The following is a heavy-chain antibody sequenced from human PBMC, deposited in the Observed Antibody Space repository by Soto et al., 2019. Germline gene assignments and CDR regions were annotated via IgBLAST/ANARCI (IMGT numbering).Heavy chain of an antibody. V-gene: IGHV3-21*01. CDR3: ARYSSACDSCRRDRLAF. Sequence: GGSLRLSCAASGFTFSSYSMNWVRQAPGKGLEWVSSISSSSSYIYYADSLKGRFTISTDNAKNSLYLQMNSLKAEDTAVYYCARYSSACDSCRRDRLAFWGQGTLVIVSS. J-gene: IGHJ3*01. CDR1: GFTFSSYS. D-gene: IGHD2-2*01. CDR2: ISSSSSYI.